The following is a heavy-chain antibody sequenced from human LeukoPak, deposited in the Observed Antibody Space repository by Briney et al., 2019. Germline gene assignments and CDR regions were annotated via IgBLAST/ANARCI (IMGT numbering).Heavy chain of an antibody. Sequence: GGSLRLSWAASGFTFSNPWMSLVRQAPGKGLEGVGRIISKTDGGATDYAAPVKGRFTISRDDSKNTLYLQMNSLKPEDTAVYYCTTDAPRGGINWGQGTLVTVFS. CDR3: TTDAPRGGIN. J-gene: IGHJ4*02. CDR2: IISKTDGGAT. V-gene: IGHV3-15*01. D-gene: IGHD3-10*01. CDR1: GFTFSNPW.